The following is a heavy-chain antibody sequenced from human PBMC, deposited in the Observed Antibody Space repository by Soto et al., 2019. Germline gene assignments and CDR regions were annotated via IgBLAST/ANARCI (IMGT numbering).Heavy chain of an antibody. CDR1: GYPFSSYD. Sequence: GXSVKGSCRASGYPFSSYDFNWVRQAAGQGLEWMGWMNPNTGNTGYAQKFQGRVTMTRDTSISTAYMELSSLRSEDTAVYNCARKWELSGYYYGMDVWGQGTTVTVSS. D-gene: IGHD1-26*01. CDR3: ARKWELSGYYYGMDV. V-gene: IGHV1-8*01. J-gene: IGHJ6*02. CDR2: MNPNTGNT.